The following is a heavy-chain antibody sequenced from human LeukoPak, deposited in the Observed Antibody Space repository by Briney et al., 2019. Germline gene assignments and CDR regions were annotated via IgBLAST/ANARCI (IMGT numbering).Heavy chain of an antibody. CDR2: ISGSGDNT. J-gene: IGHJ4*02. CDR1: GFTFFSYA. Sequence: GGSLRLSCAASGFTFFSYAMSWVRQAPGKGLEWVSGISGSGDNTNYADSVKGRFTISRDNSKNTLFLQMNSLRTEDTAVYFCARWGNDYSQFDSWGQGTLVTVS. D-gene: IGHD4-11*01. V-gene: IGHV3-23*01. CDR3: ARWGNDYSQFDS.